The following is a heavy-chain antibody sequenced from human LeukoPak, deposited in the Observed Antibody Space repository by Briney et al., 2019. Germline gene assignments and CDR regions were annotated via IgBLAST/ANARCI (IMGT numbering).Heavy chain of an antibody. V-gene: IGHV3-7*03. J-gene: IGHJ4*02. Sequence: PGGSLRLSCAASGFTFSSYSMNWVRQAPGKGLEWVANIKQDGSEKYYVDSVKGRFTISRDNAKNSLYLQMNSLRAEDTAVYYCASPAYGSGSYYLYYFDYWGQGTLVTVSS. CDR1: GFTFSSYS. CDR2: IKQDGSEK. CDR3: ASPAYGSGSYYLYYFDY. D-gene: IGHD3-10*01.